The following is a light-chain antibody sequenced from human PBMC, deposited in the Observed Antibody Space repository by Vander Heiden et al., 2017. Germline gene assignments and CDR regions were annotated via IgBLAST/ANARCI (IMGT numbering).Light chain of an antibody. V-gene: IGKV3-20*01. Sequence: EIVLTQSPGTLSLSPGERATLFCRASQSVSSNYLAWYQQKPGQAPRLLIYAASSRATGIPDRFSGSGSGTDFTLIISRLEPEDFAVYYCQQYGSTTGVTFGQGTRLEIK. J-gene: IGKJ5*01. CDR2: AAS. CDR1: QSVSSNY. CDR3: QQYGSTTGVT.